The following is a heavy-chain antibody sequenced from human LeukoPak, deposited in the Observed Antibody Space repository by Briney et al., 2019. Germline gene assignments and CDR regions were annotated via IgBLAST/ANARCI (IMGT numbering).Heavy chain of an antibody. J-gene: IGHJ4*02. D-gene: IGHD6-13*01. Sequence: GGSLRLSCAASGFTFSSYTIHWVRQAPGKGLEWVSNIGGSVGSMFYAASVKGRFAISRDNSKNTLFLQMNNLRVEDTAVYYCAKRGNSWDLFDYWGQGTLVTVSS. CDR1: GFTFSSYT. CDR2: IGGSVGSM. V-gene: IGHV3-23*01. CDR3: AKRGNSWDLFDY.